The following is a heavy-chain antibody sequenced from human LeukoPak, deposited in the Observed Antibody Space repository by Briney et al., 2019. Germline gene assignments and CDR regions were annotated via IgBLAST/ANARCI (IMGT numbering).Heavy chain of an antibody. V-gene: IGHV3-21*01. CDR3: ARDSGGARFFNRFDP. CDR2: ISTSSSYI. D-gene: IGHD3-10*01. Sequence: KAGGSLRLSCAASGFTLSSYSMNWVRQAPGKGLEWVSFISTSSSYIYYADSVKGRFTISRDNAKNSLFLQMNSLRAEDTALYYCARDSGGARFFNRFDPWGQGVLVTVSS. J-gene: IGHJ5*02. CDR1: GFTLSSYS.